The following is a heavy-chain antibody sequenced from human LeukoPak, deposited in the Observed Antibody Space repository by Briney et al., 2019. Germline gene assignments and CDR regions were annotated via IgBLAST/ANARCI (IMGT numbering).Heavy chain of an antibody. CDR3: ARDRSALHAFDI. CDR1: GFTFSSYA. Sequence: GRSLRLSCAASGFTFSSYAMHWVRQAPGKGLEWVAVISYDGSNKYYADSVKGRFTISRDNSKNTLYLQMNSLRAEDTAVYYCARDRSALHAFDIWGQGTMVTVSS. V-gene: IGHV3-30*04. J-gene: IGHJ3*02. CDR2: ISYDGSNK.